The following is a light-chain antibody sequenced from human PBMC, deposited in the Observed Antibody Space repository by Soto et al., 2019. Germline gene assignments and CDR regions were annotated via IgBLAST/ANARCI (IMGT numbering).Light chain of an antibody. V-gene: IGLV1-51*02. J-gene: IGLJ1*01. CDR2: QSN. CDR3: GSWDHSVSGFV. Sequence: SSLTQPPSGSAAPGQRGTISYSGSTSNIGNNYVSWFQQLPGTAPKLIIYQSNRRPSGIPDRFSGSKSGTSATLGITGLQTGDEADYYCGSWDHSVSGFVFGTGTRSPS. CDR1: TSNIGNNY.